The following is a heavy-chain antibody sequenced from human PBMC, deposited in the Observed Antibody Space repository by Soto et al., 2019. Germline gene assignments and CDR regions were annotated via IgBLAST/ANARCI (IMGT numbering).Heavy chain of an antibody. J-gene: IGHJ4*02. CDR2: ISYDGSNK. CDR3: AKIGGGRDGYNFFDY. V-gene: IGHV3-30*18. D-gene: IGHD5-12*01. Sequence: PRQGLEWVAVISYDGSNKYYADSVKGRFTISRDNSKNTLYLQMNSLRAEDTTVYYCAKIGGGRDGYNFFDYWGQGTLVTVSS.